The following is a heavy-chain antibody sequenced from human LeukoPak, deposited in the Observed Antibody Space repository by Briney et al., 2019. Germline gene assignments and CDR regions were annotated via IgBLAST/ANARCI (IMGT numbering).Heavy chain of an antibody. CDR2: ISGSGGST. J-gene: IGHJ4*02. V-gene: IGHV3-23*01. CDR1: GLTFSIHW. CDR3: ATRIAVAGHRFDY. D-gene: IGHD6-19*01. Sequence: QPGGSLRLSCAASGLTFSIHWMNWVRQAPGKGLEWVSAISGSGGSTYYADSVKGRFTISRDNSKNTLYLQMNSLRAEDTAVYYCATRIAVAGHRFDYWGQGTLVTVSS.